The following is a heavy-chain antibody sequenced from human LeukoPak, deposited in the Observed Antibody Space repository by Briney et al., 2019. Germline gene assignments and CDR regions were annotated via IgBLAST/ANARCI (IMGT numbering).Heavy chain of an antibody. CDR3: AKDSSSWYEVWFDP. CDR1: GFTLSSYA. CDR2: ISGSGGST. D-gene: IGHD6-13*01. J-gene: IGHJ5*02. V-gene: IGHV3-23*01. Sequence: PGGSLRLSCAASGFTLSSYAMSWVRQAPGKGLEWVSAISGSGGSTYYADSVKGRFTISRDNSKNTLYLQMNSLRAEDTAVYYCAKDSSSWYEVWFDPWGQGTLVTVSS.